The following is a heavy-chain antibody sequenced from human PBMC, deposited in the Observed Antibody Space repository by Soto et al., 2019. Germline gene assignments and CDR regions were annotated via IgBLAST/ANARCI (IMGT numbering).Heavy chain of an antibody. D-gene: IGHD2-21*02. J-gene: IGHJ4*02. Sequence: PSETLSLTCTVSGGSISSYYWSWIRQPPGKGLEWIGYIYYSGSTNYNPSLKSRVTISVDTSKNQFSLKLSSVTAADTAVYYCERALTAGTLVYFDYWGQGTLVTVS. CDR3: ERALTAGTLVYFDY. CDR1: GGSISSYY. CDR2: IYYSGST. V-gene: IGHV4-59*01.